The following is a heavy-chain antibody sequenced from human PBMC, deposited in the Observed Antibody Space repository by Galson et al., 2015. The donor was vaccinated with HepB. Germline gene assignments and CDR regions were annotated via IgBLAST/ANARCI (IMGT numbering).Heavy chain of an antibody. J-gene: IGHJ3*02. D-gene: IGHD6-13*01. V-gene: IGHV5-51*01. CDR2: IYPSNSDT. Sequence: QSGAEVKKPGESLKISCKGSGYSFTTYWIGWVRQMPGKGLEWMGIIYPSNSDTRYSPSFQDQVTISADKSISTAYLQWSSLKASDTAMYYCARVGVAAAGSVKGAFDIWGQGTLVTVSS. CDR1: GYSFTTYW. CDR3: ARVGVAAAGSVKGAFDI.